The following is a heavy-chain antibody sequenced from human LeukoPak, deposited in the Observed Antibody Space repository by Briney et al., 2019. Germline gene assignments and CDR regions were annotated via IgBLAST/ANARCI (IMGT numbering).Heavy chain of an antibody. Sequence: GGSHSPACEASGFTFSSNGMHWARQTPGKGLEWVAVIWYDGSNKYYADSVKGRFIISRDNSKNTLYLQMNSLRAEDTAVYYCARERLLRAVNDALHRSRQASMVTVSS. CDR1: GFTFSSNG. D-gene: IGHD2-15*01. J-gene: IGHJ3*02. CDR2: IWYDGSNK. V-gene: IGHV3-33*01. CDR3: ARERLLRAVNDALHR.